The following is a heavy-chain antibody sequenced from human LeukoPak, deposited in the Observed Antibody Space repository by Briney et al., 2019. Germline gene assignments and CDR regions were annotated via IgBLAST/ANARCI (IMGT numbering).Heavy chain of an antibody. D-gene: IGHD3-10*01. CDR3: ARGVWRDYSAFDS. Sequence: GGSLRLSCAASGFTFSNYWMHWLRQAPGKGLVWVSRINSDGSSTSYADSVQGRFTISRDNAKNTLYLQMNSLRAEDTAVYYCARGVWRDYSAFDSWGQGTMVTVSS. J-gene: IGHJ3*02. CDR1: GFTFSNYW. CDR2: INSDGSST. V-gene: IGHV3-74*01.